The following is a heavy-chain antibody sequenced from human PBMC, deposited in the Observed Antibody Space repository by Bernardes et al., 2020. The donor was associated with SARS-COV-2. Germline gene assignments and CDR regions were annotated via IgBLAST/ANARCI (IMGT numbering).Heavy chain of an antibody. CDR2: ISSSSTYI. CDR3: ARDAGYSSSWRY. Sequence: GSLRLSCAASGFTFSDYSMHWVRQAPGKGLEWVSSISSSSTYIYYADSMKGRLTISRDNAKNSLYLQMNSLRAEDTAVYYCARDAGYSSSWRYWGQGTLVTVSS. D-gene: IGHD6-13*01. J-gene: IGHJ4*02. CDR1: GFTFSDYS. V-gene: IGHV3-21*01.